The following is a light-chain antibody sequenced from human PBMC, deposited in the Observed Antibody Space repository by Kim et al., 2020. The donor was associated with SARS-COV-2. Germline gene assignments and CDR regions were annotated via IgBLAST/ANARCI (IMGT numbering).Light chain of an antibody. CDR3: NSRDTSGNLV. J-gene: IGLJ1*01. CDR1: RLKTYY. V-gene: IGLV3-19*01. Sequence: SSELTQDPEVSVALGQTVRVTCHGDRLKTYYASWYQQKPGQAPKLVIYKDTRPAGIPDRFSGSSSGNTASLTIAGAQAEDEADYYCNSRDTSGNLVFGPGTKVTVL. CDR2: KD.